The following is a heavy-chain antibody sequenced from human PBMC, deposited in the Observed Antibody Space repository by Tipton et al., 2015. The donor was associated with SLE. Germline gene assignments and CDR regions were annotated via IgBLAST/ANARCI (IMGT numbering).Heavy chain of an antibody. D-gene: IGHD2-21*01. CDR1: GGSLSSGSYY. CDR3: ARDDPHYCIGDCRGSYWYFDL. V-gene: IGHV4-61*09. J-gene: IGHJ2*01. CDR2: IYNNGNT. Sequence: TLSLTCSVSGGSLSSGSYYWSWIRQPAGKGLEWIGHIYNNGNTNYNPSLKSRVTISIDTSKNEFSLKLSSVTAADTAVYYCARDDPHYCIGDCRGSYWYFDLWGRGTLVTVSS.